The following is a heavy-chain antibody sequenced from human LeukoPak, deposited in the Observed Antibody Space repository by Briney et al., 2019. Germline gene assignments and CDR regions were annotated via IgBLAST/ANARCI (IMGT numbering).Heavy chain of an antibody. CDR3: ARNPPEKAFDI. V-gene: IGHV1-69*05. J-gene: IGHJ3*02. CDR1: GGTFISYA. CDR2: IIPIFGTA. Sequence: ASVKVSCKASGGTFISYAISWVRQAPGQGLEWMGGIIPIFGTANYAQKFQGRVTITTDESTSTAYMELSSLRSEDTAVYYCARNPPEKAFDIWGQGTMVTVSS.